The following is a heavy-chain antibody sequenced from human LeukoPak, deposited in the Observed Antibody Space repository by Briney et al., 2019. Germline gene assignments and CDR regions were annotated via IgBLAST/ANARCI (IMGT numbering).Heavy chain of an antibody. CDR3: ARMQVTYDYDSRGPTYFDY. J-gene: IGHJ4*02. CDR1: GYSFPTYW. D-gene: IGHD3-22*01. V-gene: IGHV5-51*01. Sequence: GESLKISCKGSGYSFPTYWIGWVRQMPGKGLEWMGIIYPDDSDTRYSPSFQGQVTISADKSISTAYLQWGSLKASDTAMYFCARMQVTYDYDSRGPTYFDYWGQGTLVTVAS. CDR2: IYPDDSDT.